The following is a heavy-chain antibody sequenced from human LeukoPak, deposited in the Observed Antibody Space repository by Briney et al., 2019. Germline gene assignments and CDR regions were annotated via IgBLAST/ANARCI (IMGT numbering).Heavy chain of an antibody. CDR1: GYSISSGYY. Sequence: SETLSLTCTVSGYSISSGYYWGWVRQPLGKGLEWIGGIYHSGNTYYNPSLGSRITMSVDTSKNQFSLNLKSVTAADTAVYYCARDSGYDPEDAFDIWGQGTMVTVSS. J-gene: IGHJ3*02. CDR2: IYHSGNT. D-gene: IGHD5-12*01. V-gene: IGHV4-38-2*02. CDR3: ARDSGYDPEDAFDI.